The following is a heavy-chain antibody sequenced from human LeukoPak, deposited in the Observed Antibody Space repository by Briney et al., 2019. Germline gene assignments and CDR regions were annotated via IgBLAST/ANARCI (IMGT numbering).Heavy chain of an antibody. J-gene: IGHJ4*02. V-gene: IGHV4-34*01. CDR3: ARGAWATRLAS. D-gene: IGHD2-15*01. Sequence: PSETLSLTCAVYGESLNSYYWSWVRQPPGEGLEWIGEIYESGTTKYNPSLKSRVAISMVPSKQQFPLILSSVTAADTAVYYCARGAWATRLASWGLGTPVIVSS. CDR1: GESLNSYY. CDR2: IYESGTT.